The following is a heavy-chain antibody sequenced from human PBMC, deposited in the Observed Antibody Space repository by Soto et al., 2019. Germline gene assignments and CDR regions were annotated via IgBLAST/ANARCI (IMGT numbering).Heavy chain of an antibody. CDR2: IYWDDDK. Sequence: QITLKESGPTLVKPTQTLTLTCTFSGFALSTSGVGVGWIRQPPGKALEWLALIYWDDDKRYSPSLKSRLTLTRETSKNQLGLTMTNIHPVDTATYYCAHSRCGGDCLQSYSSHYYYGMDVWGQGTTVTVSS. CDR1: GFALSTSGVG. J-gene: IGHJ6*02. D-gene: IGHD2-21*02. V-gene: IGHV2-5*02. CDR3: AHSRCGGDCLQSYSSHYYYGMDV.